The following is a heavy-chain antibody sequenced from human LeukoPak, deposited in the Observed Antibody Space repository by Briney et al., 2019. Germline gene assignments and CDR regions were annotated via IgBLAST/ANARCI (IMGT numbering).Heavy chain of an antibody. CDR1: GFTFNSYA. CDR2: ISGSGGST. J-gene: IGHJ4*02. D-gene: IGHD3-10*01. CDR3: ARYGSGSYYHY. V-gene: IGHV3-23*01. Sequence: SGGSLRLSCAASGFTFNSYAMIWVRQVPGKGLEWVSTISGSGGSTYYGDSVKGRFTISRDNSKNTLYLQMGSLRAEDMAVYYCARYGSGSYYHYWGQGTLVTVSS.